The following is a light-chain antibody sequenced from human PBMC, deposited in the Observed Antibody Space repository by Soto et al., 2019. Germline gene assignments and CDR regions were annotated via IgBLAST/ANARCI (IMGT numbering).Light chain of an antibody. CDR2: GAS. CDR1: QSVSSN. V-gene: IGKV3-15*01. CDR3: QQSNNWPLT. J-gene: IGKJ4*01. Sequence: EIVMTQSPATLSVSPGEGATLSCSASQSVSSNLAWYQQKPGQAPRLLIYGASTRATGIPARFSGSGSGTEFTLTISSLQSEDSAVYYCQQSNNWPLTFGGGTKVEIK.